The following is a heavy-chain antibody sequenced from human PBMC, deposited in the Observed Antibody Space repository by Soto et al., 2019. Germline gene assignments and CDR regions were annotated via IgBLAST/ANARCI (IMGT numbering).Heavy chain of an antibody. V-gene: IGHV3-64D*06. Sequence: EVQLVESGGGLVQPGGSLRLSCSASGFTFSSCAMHWVRQAAGKGLEYVSGISSNGGSTYYADSVKDRFTISRDNSKNTLFLQVNSLTAEDTAVYYCVKDRRTIRRAMDVWGQGTTVTVSS. CDR2: ISSNGGST. J-gene: IGHJ6*02. CDR1: GFTFSSCA. CDR3: VKDRRTIRRAMDV. D-gene: IGHD1-7*01.